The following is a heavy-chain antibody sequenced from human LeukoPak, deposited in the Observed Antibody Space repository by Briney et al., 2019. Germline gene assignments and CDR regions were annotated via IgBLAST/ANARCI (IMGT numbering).Heavy chain of an antibody. CDR3: ARVKRYITAANWFDP. Sequence: SSETLSLTCTVSGGSISSSSYYWGWVRQPPGKGLEWIGSIYYSGSTYYNPSLKSRVTISVDTSKNQFSLKLSSVTAADTAVYYCARVKRYITAANWFDPWGQGTLVTVSS. V-gene: IGHV4-39*07. CDR2: IYYSGST. J-gene: IGHJ5*02. D-gene: IGHD1-14*01. CDR1: GGSISSSSYY.